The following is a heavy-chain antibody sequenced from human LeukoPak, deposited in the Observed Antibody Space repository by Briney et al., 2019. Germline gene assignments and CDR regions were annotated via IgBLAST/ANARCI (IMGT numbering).Heavy chain of an antibody. D-gene: IGHD6-6*01. CDR3: AKDMATKYTLDH. J-gene: IGHJ4*02. V-gene: IGHV3-30*18. CDR2: ISYDGIVK. Sequence: GGSLRLSCAASGFTFSSNAMHWVRQAPGKGLEWVSFISYDGIVKYYVDSVKGRFTITRDNSKNTLYLQMNSLRAEDSAVYYCAKDMATKYTLDHWGQGAPATVSS. CDR1: GFTFSSNA.